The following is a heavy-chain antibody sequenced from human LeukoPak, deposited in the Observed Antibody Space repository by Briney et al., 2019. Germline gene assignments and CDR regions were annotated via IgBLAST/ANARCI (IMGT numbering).Heavy chain of an antibody. Sequence: GSLRLSCAVSGFPFIIGNHAMSWVRQAPGKGLEWVGRIKSKTDGGTTGYAAPVKGRFTISRDDSKNTLYLQMNSLKTEDTAVYYCTTARITIFGVVIPTDYWGQGTLVTVSS. CDR2: IKSKTDGGTT. J-gene: IGHJ4*02. D-gene: IGHD3-3*01. CDR3: TTARITIFGVVIPTDY. V-gene: IGHV3-15*01. CDR1: GFPFIIGN.